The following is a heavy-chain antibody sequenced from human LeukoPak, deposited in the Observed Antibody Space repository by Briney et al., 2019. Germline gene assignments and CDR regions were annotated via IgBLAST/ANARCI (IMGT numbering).Heavy chain of an antibody. V-gene: IGHV3-23*01. Sequence: PGGSLRLSCAASGFTFSSYAMSWVRQAPGTGLEWVSAISGGGGSTYYADSVKGRFTISRDNSKNTLYLQMNSLRAEDTAVYYCAKDRGLGVVMVFDYWGQGTLVTVSS. D-gene: IGHD3-3*01. J-gene: IGHJ4*02. CDR3: AKDRGLGVVMVFDY. CDR1: GFTFSSYA. CDR2: ISGGGGST.